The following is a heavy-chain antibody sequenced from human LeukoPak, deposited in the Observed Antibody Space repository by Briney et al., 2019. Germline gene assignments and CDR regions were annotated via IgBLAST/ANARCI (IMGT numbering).Heavy chain of an antibody. Sequence: GGSLRLSCAASGFTFSDYYMSWIRQAPGKGLDWVSYFSSSGSTIYYADSVKGRFTIYRHNAKNSLYLQMNSLRAEDASVYYCARDGRGITPTYYFDYWGQGTLVTVSS. CDR3: ARDGRGITPTYYFDY. D-gene: IGHD3-10*01. J-gene: IGHJ4*02. V-gene: IGHV3-11*04. CDR2: FSSSGSTI. CDR1: GFTFSDYY.